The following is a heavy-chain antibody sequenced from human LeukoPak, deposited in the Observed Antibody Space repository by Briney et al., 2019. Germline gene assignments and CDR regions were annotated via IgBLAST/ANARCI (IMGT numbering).Heavy chain of an antibody. V-gene: IGHV4-59*01. Sequence: SETLSLTCTVSGGSLSSYYWSWIRQPPGKGLEWIGYIYYSGSTNYNPSLMSRVTISVDTSKNQFSLKLSTVTAADTAVYYCARAMYDSSGYYYGDDAFDIWGQGTMVTVSS. CDR1: GGSLSSYY. J-gene: IGHJ3*02. D-gene: IGHD3-22*01. CDR3: ARAMYDSSGYYYGDDAFDI. CDR2: IYYSGST.